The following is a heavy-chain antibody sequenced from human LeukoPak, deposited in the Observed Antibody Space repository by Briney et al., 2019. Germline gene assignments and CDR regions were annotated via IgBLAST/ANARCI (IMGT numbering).Heavy chain of an antibody. J-gene: IGHJ4*02. D-gene: IGHD1-26*01. CDR2: ITSSSSYI. CDR1: GFTFSSYS. CDR3: ARDLLGWELHYFDY. V-gene: IGHV3-21*01. Sequence: GGSLRLSCAASGFTFSSYSMNWVRQAPGKGLEWVSSITSSSSYIYYADSVKGRFTISRDNAKNSLYLQMNSLRAEDTAVYYCARDLLGWELHYFDYWGQGTLVTVSS.